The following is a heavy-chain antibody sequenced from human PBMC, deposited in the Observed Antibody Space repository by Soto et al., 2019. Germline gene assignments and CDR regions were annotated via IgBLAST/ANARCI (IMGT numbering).Heavy chain of an antibody. CDR1: GFTFSSYA. CDR3: AKVSITMIVEDPLGIDY. Sequence: EVQLLESGGGLVQPGGSLRLSCAASGFTFSSYAMSWVRQAPGKGLEWVSAISGSGGSTYYADSVKGRFTISRDNSKNTLYLQMNSLRAEDTAVYYCAKVSITMIVEDPLGIDYWGQGTLVTVSS. J-gene: IGHJ4*02. D-gene: IGHD3-22*01. CDR2: ISGSGGST. V-gene: IGHV3-23*01.